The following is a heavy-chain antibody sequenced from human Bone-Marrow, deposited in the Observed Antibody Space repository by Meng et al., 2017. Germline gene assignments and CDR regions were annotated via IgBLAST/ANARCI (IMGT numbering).Heavy chain of an antibody. CDR1: GYTFTSYG. V-gene: IGHV1-18*01. CDR2: ISAYNGNT. Sequence: ASVKVSCKASGYTFTSYGISWVRQAPGQGLEWMGWISAYNGNTNYAQKLQGRVTMTTDTSTSTAYMGLRSLRSDDTAVYYCARGGLYCTNGVCYWYYFDYWGQRTLVTVSS. D-gene: IGHD2-8*01. CDR3: ARGGLYCTNGVCYWYYFDY. J-gene: IGHJ4*02.